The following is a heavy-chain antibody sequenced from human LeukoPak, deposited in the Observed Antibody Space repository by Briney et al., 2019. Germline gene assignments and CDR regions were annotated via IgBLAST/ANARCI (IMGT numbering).Heavy chain of an antibody. CDR2: IIPIFGTA. V-gene: IGHV1-69*05. CDR3: ARTAHGGFDI. CDR1: GGTFSSYA. D-gene: IGHD3-10*01. Sequence: SVKVSCKASGGTFSSYAISWVRQAPGQGLEWMGGIIPIFGTANYAQKFQGRVTITTDESTSTAYMELSSLRSEDTAAYYCARTAHGGFDIWGQGTMVTVSS. J-gene: IGHJ3*02.